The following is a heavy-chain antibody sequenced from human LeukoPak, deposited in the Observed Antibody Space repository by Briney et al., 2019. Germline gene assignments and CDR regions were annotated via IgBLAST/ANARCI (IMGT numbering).Heavy chain of an antibody. Sequence: SETLSLTCAVYGGTFSGYYWSWIRQPPGKGLEWIGEINHSGCTKYNPTLKSRVNISVDTSKNQFSLKLSSVIAADTAVYYCGIAAAGKGTYWFDPWGQGTLVTVSS. CDR1: GGTFSGYY. D-gene: IGHD6-13*01. J-gene: IGHJ5*02. V-gene: IGHV4-34*08. CDR2: INHSGCT. CDR3: GIAAAGKGTYWFDP.